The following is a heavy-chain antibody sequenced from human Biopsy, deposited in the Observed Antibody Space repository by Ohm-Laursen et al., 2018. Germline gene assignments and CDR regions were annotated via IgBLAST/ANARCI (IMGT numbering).Heavy chain of an antibody. V-gene: IGHV1-69*13. D-gene: IGHD4-17*01. CDR2: IIPLFGAP. CDR3: ARLAQIYGDSPFDP. J-gene: IGHJ5*02. CDR1: GGPFNNYA. Sequence: SVKVSCKASGGPFNNYAFSWVRQAPGQGLEWMGGIIPLFGAPNYAQKFQGRLTITADESKSTTYMELSSLRSEDTAVYYCARLAQIYGDSPFDPWGQGTLVTVSS.